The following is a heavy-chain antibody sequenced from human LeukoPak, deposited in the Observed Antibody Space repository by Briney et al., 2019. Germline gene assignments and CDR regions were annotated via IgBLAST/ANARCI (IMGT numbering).Heavy chain of an antibody. CDR2: ISSSSSYI. CDR3: ARGKYFDWLLVTSTDWFDP. J-gene: IGHJ5*02. V-gene: IGHV3-21*01. Sequence: GGSLRLSCAASGFTFSSYSMNWVRQAPGKGLEWVSSISSSSSYIYYADSVKGRFTISRDKAKNSLYLQMNSLRAENTAVYYCARGKYFDWLLVTSTDWFDPWGQGTLVTVSS. CDR1: GFTFSSYS. D-gene: IGHD3-9*01.